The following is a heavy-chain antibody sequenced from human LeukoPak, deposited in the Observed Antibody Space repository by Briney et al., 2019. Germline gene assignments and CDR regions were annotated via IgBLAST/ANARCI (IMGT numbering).Heavy chain of an antibody. Sequence: PGGSLRLSCAASGFTFSSYSMNWVRQAPGKGLEWVSGFSGSGGSTYYADSVKGRFTISRDNSKNTLYLQMNSLRAEDTAVYYCAQGSGRYQVDVDVWGQGTTVTVSS. J-gene: IGHJ6*02. CDR1: GFTFSSYS. CDR2: FSGSGGST. D-gene: IGHD1-26*01. V-gene: IGHV3-23*01. CDR3: AQGSGRYQVDVDV.